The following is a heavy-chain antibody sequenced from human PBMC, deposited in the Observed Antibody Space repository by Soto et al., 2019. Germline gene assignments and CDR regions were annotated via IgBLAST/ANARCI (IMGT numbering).Heavy chain of an antibody. J-gene: IGHJ4*02. CDR3: ARVVGAGDYFDY. CDR2: IWYDGSNR. Sequence: WGSLRLSCAASGLTFSSYGMHWVRQAPGKGLEWVAVIWYDGSNRYYADSVKGRLTISRDNSKNTLYLQMNSLRAEDTAVYYCARVVGAGDYFDYWGKGTRVTVSS. D-gene: IGHD1-26*01. CDR1: GLTFSSYG. V-gene: IGHV3-33*01.